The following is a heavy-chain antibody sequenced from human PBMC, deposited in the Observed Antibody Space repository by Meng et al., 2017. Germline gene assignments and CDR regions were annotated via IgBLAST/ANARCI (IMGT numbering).Heavy chain of an antibody. CDR2: ISGSSSYI. J-gene: IGHJ6*02. V-gene: IGHV3-21*01. CDR3: ARAPKQIVVVIRYYYYGMDV. CDR1: GFTFSSYS. D-gene: IGHD3-22*01. Sequence: GESLKISCAASGFTFSSYSMNWVRQAPGKGLEWVSSISGSSSYIYYADSVKGRFTISRDNAKNSLYLQMNSLRAEDTAVYYCARAPKQIVVVIRYYYYGMDVWGQGTTVTVSS.